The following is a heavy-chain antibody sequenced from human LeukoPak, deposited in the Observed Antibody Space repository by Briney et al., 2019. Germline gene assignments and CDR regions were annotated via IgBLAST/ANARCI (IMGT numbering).Heavy chain of an antibody. D-gene: IGHD3-22*01. CDR1: GFTFSDFY. CDR3: AKGTLRLYYDSSGYRFDAFDI. V-gene: IGHV3-30*02. J-gene: IGHJ3*02. CDR2: IRYDGSNK. Sequence: GGSLRLSCAASGFTFSDFYLNWIRQAPGKGLEWVAFIRYDGSNKYYADSVKGRFTISRDNSKNTLHLQMNSLRAEDTAVYYCAKGTLRLYYDSSGYRFDAFDIWGQETMVTVSS.